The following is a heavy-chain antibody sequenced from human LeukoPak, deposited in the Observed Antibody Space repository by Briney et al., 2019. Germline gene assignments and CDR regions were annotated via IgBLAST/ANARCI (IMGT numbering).Heavy chain of an antibody. CDR2: INGDGSTT. D-gene: IGHD3-3*01. J-gene: IGHJ3*01. CDR1: GFTFSSYG. CDR3: ASLVGGYYPPVEAFDV. V-gene: IGHV3-74*01. Sequence: GGSLRLSCAASGFTFSSYGMHWVRQAPGKELVWVSRINGDGSTTNYADSVRGRFTISRDNAKNTLYLQMNSLRADDSAVYFCASLVGGYYPPVEAFDVWGQGTMVTVSS.